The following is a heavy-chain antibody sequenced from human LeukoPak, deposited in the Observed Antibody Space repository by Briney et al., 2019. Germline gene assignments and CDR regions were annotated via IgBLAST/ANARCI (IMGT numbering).Heavy chain of an antibody. CDR1: GGSISSYY. CDR2: IYTSGST. V-gene: IGHV4-4*07. Sequence: SETLSLTCTVSGGSISSYYWSWIRQPAGKGLEWIGRIYTSGSTNYNPSLKSRVTISVDTSKNQFSLKLSSVTAADTAVYYCARSVRGAMSGYYYYMDVWGKGTTVTISS. CDR3: ARSVRGAMSGYYYYMDV. J-gene: IGHJ6*03. D-gene: IGHD3-10*01.